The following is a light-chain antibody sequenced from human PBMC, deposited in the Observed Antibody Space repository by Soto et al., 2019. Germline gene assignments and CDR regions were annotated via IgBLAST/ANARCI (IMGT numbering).Light chain of an antibody. V-gene: IGLV2-14*01. J-gene: IGLJ1*01. CDR2: DVS. CDR3: CSYTTSNTRQIV. Sequence: QSVLTQPASVSGSPGKSITISCTGTSSDVGGYNYVSWYQQHPGKAPKFMIYDVSNRPSGVSNRFSGSKSGNTASLTISGLQAEDEADYYCCSYTTSNTRQIVFGTGTKVTV. CDR1: SSDVGGYNY.